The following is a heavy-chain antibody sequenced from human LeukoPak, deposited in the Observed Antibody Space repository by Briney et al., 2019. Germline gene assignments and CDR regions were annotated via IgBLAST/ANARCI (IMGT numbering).Heavy chain of an antibody. V-gene: IGHV1-58*02. CDR3: AANPYYYDSSGYLDY. J-gene: IGHJ4*02. CDR2: IVVGSGNT. Sequence: SVKVSCKASGFTFTSSAMQWVRQARGQRLEWIGWIVVGSGNTNYAQRFQERVTITRDMSTSTAYMELSSLRSEDTAVYYCAANPYYYDSSGYLDYWGQGTLVTVSS. CDR1: GFTFTSSA. D-gene: IGHD3-22*01.